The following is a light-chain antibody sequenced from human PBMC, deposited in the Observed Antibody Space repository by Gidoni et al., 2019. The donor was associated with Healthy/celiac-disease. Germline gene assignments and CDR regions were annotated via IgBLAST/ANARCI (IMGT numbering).Light chain of an antibody. J-gene: IGKJ1*01. Sequence: DIMLTQSPGTLSLSPGERATLSCRASQSVSSSYLAWYQQKPGQAPRLLIYGASSRATGIPDRFSGSGSGTDFTLTISRLEPEDFAVYYCQQYGSSPRTFXQXTKVEIK. V-gene: IGKV3-20*01. CDR3: QQYGSSPRT. CDR1: QSVSSSY. CDR2: GAS.